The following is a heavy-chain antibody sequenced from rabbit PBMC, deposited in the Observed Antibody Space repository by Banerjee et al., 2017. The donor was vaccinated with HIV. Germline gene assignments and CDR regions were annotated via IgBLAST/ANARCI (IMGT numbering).Heavy chain of an antibody. D-gene: IGHD4-1*01. CDR1: GFSFTNKYV. CDR2: IYAGSTGNT. V-gene: IGHV1S45*01. CDR3: ARDLAGVIGWNFNL. Sequence: QEQLEESGGDLVKPEGSLTLTCTASGFSFTNKYVMCWVRQAPGKGLEWIACIYAGSTGNTVYASWAKGRFTISKASWTTVTLQMTSLTAADTASYFCARDLAGVIGWNFNLWGQGTLVTVS. J-gene: IGHJ4*01.